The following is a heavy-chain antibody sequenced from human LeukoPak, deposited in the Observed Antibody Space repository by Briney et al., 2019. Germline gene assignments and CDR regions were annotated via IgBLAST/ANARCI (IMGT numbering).Heavy chain of an antibody. CDR1: GGSISSYY. D-gene: IGHD3-10*01. Sequence: PSETLSLTCTVSGGSISSYYWSWIRQPPGKGLEWIGYIYTSGSTNYNPSLKSRVTISVDTSKNQFSLKLSSVTAADTAVYYCARLVRDPIAPLYYYYYIDVWGKGTTVTVSS. V-gene: IGHV4-4*09. CDR3: ARLVRDPIAPLYYYYYIDV. J-gene: IGHJ6*03. CDR2: IYTSGST.